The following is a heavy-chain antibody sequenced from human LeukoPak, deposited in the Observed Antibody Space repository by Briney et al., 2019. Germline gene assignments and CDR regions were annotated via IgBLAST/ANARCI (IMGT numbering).Heavy chain of an antibody. CDR1: GFIFSSYS. Sequence: GGSLRLSCAASGFIFSSYSMNWVRQAPGKGLEWVSSITSSSSYIYYADSVKGGFTISRDNAKKSLYLQMTSLRADDTAVYYCASLLGSYCSGGSCYVWGQGTLVTVSS. V-gene: IGHV3-21*01. D-gene: IGHD2-15*01. J-gene: IGHJ4*02. CDR3: ASLLGSYCSGGSCYV. CDR2: ITSSSSYI.